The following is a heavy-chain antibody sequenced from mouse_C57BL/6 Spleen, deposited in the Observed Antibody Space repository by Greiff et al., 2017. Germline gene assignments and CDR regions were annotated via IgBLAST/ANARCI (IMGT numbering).Heavy chain of an antibody. Sequence: EVKLVESGPELVKPGASVKISCKASGYSFTGYYMNWVKQSPEKSLEWIGEINPSTGGTTYNQKFKAKATLTVDKSSSTAYMQLKSLTSEDSAVYYCARVEANWDAMDYWGQGTSVTVSS. V-gene: IGHV1-42*01. D-gene: IGHD4-1*01. CDR3: ARVEANWDAMDY. J-gene: IGHJ4*01. CDR1: GYSFTGYY. CDR2: INPSTGGT.